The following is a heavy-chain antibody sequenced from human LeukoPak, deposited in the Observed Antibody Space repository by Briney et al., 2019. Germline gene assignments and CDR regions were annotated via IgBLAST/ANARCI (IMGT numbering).Heavy chain of an antibody. V-gene: IGHV3-48*03. J-gene: IGHJ6*03. D-gene: IGHD5-12*01. CDR3: AKGGGYEAQYYYYYLDV. CDR2: ISSSGSTI. Sequence: GGSLRLSCAASGFTFSSYEMDWVRQAPGKGLEWVSYISSSGSTIYYADSVKGRFTISRDNAKNSLYLQMKSLRAEDTAVYYCAKGGGYEAQYYYYYLDVWGKGTTVTISS. CDR1: GFTFSSYE.